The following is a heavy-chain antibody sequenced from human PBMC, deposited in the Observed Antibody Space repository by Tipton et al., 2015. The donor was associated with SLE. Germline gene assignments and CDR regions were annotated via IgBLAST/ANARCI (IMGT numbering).Heavy chain of an antibody. Sequence: LRLSCTVSGGSISSGGYYWSWIRQHPGKGLEWIGYIYYSGSTNYNPTLKSPVTMSVDTSKNQFSLKLSSVTAADTAVYYCAREGNYYDSSGPIDYFDYWGQGTLVTVSS. CDR2: IYYSGST. CDR1: GGSISSGGYY. V-gene: IGHV4-31*02. CDR3: AREGNYYDSSGPIDYFDY. J-gene: IGHJ4*02. D-gene: IGHD3-22*01.